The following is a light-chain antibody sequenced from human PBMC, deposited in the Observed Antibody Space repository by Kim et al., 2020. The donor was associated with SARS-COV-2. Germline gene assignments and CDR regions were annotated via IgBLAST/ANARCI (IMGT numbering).Light chain of an antibody. Sequence: PGKTARITSGGTNFVSKTVPWYQQKPGRAPVLVIYYDSDRPSGIPERFSGSNSGNTATLTSSRVEAGNEADYYCQVWDSSSDHPVFGGGTQLTVL. V-gene: IGLV3-21*04. CDR3: QVWDSSSDHPV. CDR2: YDS. CDR1: NFVSKT. J-gene: IGLJ3*02.